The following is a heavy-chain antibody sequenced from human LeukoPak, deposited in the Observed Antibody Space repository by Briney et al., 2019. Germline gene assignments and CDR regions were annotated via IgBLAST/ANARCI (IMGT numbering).Heavy chain of an antibody. Sequence: TGGSLRLSGAASGFFFSNYWMSWGRQAPGKGLEWVANIKPDGTEKYYVDSLKGRFTISRDNAKNSLYLQMNSLRVEDTAVYYCARGGNSSWDYWGQGALVTVSS. J-gene: IGHJ4*02. CDR3: ARGGNSSWDY. D-gene: IGHD6-6*01. V-gene: IGHV3-7*01. CDR1: GFFFSNYW. CDR2: IKPDGTEK.